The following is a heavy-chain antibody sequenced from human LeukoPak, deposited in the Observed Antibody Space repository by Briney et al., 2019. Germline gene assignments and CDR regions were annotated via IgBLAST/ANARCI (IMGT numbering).Heavy chain of an antibody. CDR3: ARGGERYCSGGSCYPLDPFDY. D-gene: IGHD2-15*01. Sequence: SETQSLTCTVSGGSISSGGYYWSWIRQHPGKGLEWIGYIYYSGSTYYNPSLKSRVTISVDTSKNQFSLKLSSVTAADTAVYYCARGGERYCSGGSCYPLDPFDYWGQGTLVTVSS. V-gene: IGHV4-31*03. J-gene: IGHJ4*02. CDR1: GGSISSGGYY. CDR2: IYYSGST.